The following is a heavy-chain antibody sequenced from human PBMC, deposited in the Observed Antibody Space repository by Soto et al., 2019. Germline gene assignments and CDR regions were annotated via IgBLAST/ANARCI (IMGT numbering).Heavy chain of an antibody. CDR2: INPSGGST. J-gene: IGHJ3*01. CDR3: ARNNPVAGPYDVFDL. V-gene: IGHV1-46*01. CDR1: GYTFTSSY. Sequence: GASVKVSCKAPGYTFTSSYMHWGRQAPGQGLEWMGIINPSGGSTSYAQKFQGRVTMTRDTSTSTVYMELSSLRSEDTAVYYCARNNPVAGPYDVFDLWGQGTMVTVS.